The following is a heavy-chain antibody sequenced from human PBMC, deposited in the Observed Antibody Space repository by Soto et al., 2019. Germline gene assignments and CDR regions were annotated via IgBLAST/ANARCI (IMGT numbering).Heavy chain of an antibody. V-gene: IGHV3-30*18. CDR3: ANPGGEAGVFDI. J-gene: IGHJ3*02. D-gene: IGHD3-10*01. CDR1: GFTFSNFA. Sequence: QVQLMESGGGVVQPGRSLQLSCVASGFTFSNFAMHWVRQAPGKGLEWLSIITYDGSEEYYADSVEGRFTISRDNSKSTLFLQMNSLRFEDTAMYYCANPGGEAGVFDIWGQGTMVTVSS. CDR2: ITYDGSEE.